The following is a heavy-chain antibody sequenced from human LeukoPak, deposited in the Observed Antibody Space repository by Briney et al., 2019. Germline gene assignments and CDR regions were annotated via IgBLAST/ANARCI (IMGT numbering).Heavy chain of an antibody. Sequence: GGSLRLSCAASGFTFSSYSMNWVRQAPGKGLEWVSYISSSSSTIYYADSVKGRFTISRDNAKNSLFLQMNSLRAEDTAVYYCARDYYDSSAYYVSYFDYWGQGTLVTVSS. J-gene: IGHJ4*02. V-gene: IGHV3-48*04. D-gene: IGHD3-22*01. CDR3: ARDYYDSSAYYVSYFDY. CDR1: GFTFSSYS. CDR2: ISSSSSTI.